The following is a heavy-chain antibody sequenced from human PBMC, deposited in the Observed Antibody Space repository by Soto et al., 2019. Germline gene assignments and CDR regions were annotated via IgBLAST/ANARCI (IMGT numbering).Heavy chain of an antibody. J-gene: IGHJ4*02. Sequence: GGSLRLSCAASGFTFTIYAMSWVRQAPGKGLEWVSAITGSGGSRYYADSVKGRFTISRDNSKNTLYLQMNSLKAEDTAVYYCAKARGAMVRGAAFYFDYWGQGALVTVSS. D-gene: IGHD3-10*01. CDR3: AKARGAMVRGAAFYFDY. V-gene: IGHV3-23*01. CDR1: GFTFTIYA. CDR2: ITGSGGSR.